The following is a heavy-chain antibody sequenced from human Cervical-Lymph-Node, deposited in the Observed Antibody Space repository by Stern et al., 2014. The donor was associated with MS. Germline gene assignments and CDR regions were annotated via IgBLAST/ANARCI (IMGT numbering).Heavy chain of an antibody. V-gene: IGHV3-21*01. CDR3: ARARVGDYARSPHLDS. CDR2: ISNNSTHT. CDR1: GFTFSHYS. J-gene: IGHJ4*02. Sequence: VQLVESGGGLVKPGESLRLSCDASGFTFSHYSINCVRQAPGTWLEWISSISNNSTHTYYADSVEGRFTISRDSAKDSVSLHMVSLRAEDTAVYYCARARVGDYARSPHLDSWGQGTLVTVSS. D-gene: IGHD4-17*01.